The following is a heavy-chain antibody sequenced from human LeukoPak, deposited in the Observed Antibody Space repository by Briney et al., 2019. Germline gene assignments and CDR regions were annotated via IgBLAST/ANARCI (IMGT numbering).Heavy chain of an antibody. Sequence: PSETLSLTCTVSSGSMSSSGYYWGWIRQPPGKGLEWIGSISYSGSTYYNPSLKSRVTVSVATSKKLFSLKLSSVTAADTAVYYCARHPRGSYSSSSGYFDYWGQGTLVTVSS. D-gene: IGHD6-6*01. CDR2: ISYSGST. CDR3: ARHPRGSYSSSSGYFDY. CDR1: SGSMSSSGYY. J-gene: IGHJ4*02. V-gene: IGHV4-39*01.